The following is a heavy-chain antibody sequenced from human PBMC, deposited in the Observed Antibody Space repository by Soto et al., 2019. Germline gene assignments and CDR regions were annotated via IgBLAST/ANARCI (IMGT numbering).Heavy chain of an antibody. D-gene: IGHD6-19*01. J-gene: IGHJ5*02. CDR2: ISAYNGNT. V-gene: IGHV1-18*01. Sequence: ASVKVSCTASGYTFTSYGISWVRQAPGQGLEWMGWISAYNGNTNYAQKLQGRVTMTTDTSTSTAYMELRSLRSDDTAVYYCVRTLRGWYSDWFDPWGQGTLVTVS. CDR1: GYTFTSYG. CDR3: VRTLRGWYSDWFDP.